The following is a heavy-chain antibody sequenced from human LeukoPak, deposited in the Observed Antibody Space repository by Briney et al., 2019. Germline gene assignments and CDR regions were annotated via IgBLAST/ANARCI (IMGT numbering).Heavy chain of an antibody. CDR1: GGSFSGYY. CDR2: INHSGST. Sequence: SETLSLTCAVYGGSFSGYYWSWIRQPPEKGLEWIGEINHSGSTNYNPSLKSRVTISVDTSKNQFSLKLSSVTAADTAVYYCARGRWIQLWLRNYYFDYWGQGTLVTVSS. V-gene: IGHV4-34*01. D-gene: IGHD5-18*01. J-gene: IGHJ4*02. CDR3: ARGRWIQLWLRNYYFDY.